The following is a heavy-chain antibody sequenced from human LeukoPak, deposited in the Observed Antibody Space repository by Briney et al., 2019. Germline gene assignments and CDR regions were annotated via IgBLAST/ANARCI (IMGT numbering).Heavy chain of an antibody. J-gene: IGHJ4*02. Sequence: GASVKVSCKASGYTFTGYYMHWVRQAPGQGLEWMGWINPNSGGTNYAQKFQGRGTMTRDTSISTAYMELSRLRSDDTAVYYCARDRSDSSGYYYPYFDYWGQGTLATVSS. CDR3: ARDRSDSSGYYYPYFDY. CDR2: INPNSGGT. D-gene: IGHD3-22*01. CDR1: GYTFTGYY. V-gene: IGHV1-2*02.